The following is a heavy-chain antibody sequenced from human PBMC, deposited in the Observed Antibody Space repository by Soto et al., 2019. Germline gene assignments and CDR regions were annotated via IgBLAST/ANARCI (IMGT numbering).Heavy chain of an antibody. CDR3: TRDGPITIFGVFGSGAWFDL. Sequence: EVQLVESGGGLVQPGGSLRLSCAASGFTFSSYWMSWVRQAPGKGLEWVANIKQDGSEKYYVDSVKGRFTISRDNAKNSLYRQMNSLRAEATALYYCTRDGPITIFGVFGSGAWFDLWGQGTLVTVSS. CDR1: GFTFSSYW. V-gene: IGHV3-7*01. J-gene: IGHJ5*02. CDR2: IKQDGSEK. D-gene: IGHD3-3*01.